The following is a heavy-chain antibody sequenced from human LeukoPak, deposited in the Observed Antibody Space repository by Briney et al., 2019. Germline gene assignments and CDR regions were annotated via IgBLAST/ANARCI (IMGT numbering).Heavy chain of an antibody. CDR1: GFTFSSYA. Sequence: GGSLRLSCAASGFTFSSYAMNWVRQAPGKGLEWVSGISGSGDRTYYADSVKGRFTISRDNSKNTLYLQMNSLRAEDTAVYFCAKDTDIYYYYHDMDAWGQGTTVTVSS. CDR2: ISGSGDRT. D-gene: IGHD3-9*01. J-gene: IGHJ6*02. V-gene: IGHV3-23*01. CDR3: AKDTDIYYYYHDMDA.